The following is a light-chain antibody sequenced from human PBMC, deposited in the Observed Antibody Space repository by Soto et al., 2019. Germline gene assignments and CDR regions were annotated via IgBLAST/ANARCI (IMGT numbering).Light chain of an antibody. CDR1: QSISSY. CDR3: QQSYSTLIT. Sequence: DIQMTQSPSSLSASVGDRVTITCRASQSISSYLNWYQQKPGKAPKLLIYAASSLQSGVPSRFSGSGSGAVFTLTISSLQPEDFATYYCQQSYSTLITFGQGTRREI. J-gene: IGKJ5*01. CDR2: AAS. V-gene: IGKV1-39*01.